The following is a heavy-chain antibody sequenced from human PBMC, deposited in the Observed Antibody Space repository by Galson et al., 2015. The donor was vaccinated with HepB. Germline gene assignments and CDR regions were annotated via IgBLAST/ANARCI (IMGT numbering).Heavy chain of an antibody. Sequence: SLRLSCAASEFTLSSYSMNWVRQAPGKGLEWVSVISGGGGSTYYADSVKGRFTISRDNSKNTLYLQMNSLGAEDTAVYYCARARSGGNKYGMDVWGQGTAVTVSS. CDR1: EFTLSSYS. J-gene: IGHJ6*02. V-gene: IGHV3-23*01. CDR2: ISGGGGST. D-gene: IGHD2-15*01. CDR3: ARARSGGNKYGMDV.